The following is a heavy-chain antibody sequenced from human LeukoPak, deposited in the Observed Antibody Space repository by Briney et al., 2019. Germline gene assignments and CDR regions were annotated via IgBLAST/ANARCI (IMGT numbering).Heavy chain of an antibody. CDR3: ARETAAAAGPFDY. CDR2: IYYSGST. Sequence: SETLSLTCTVSGGSISSDVYYWSWIRQRPGKGLEWIGSIYYSGSTYYNPSLKSRVTISVDTSKNQFSLKLSSVTAADTAVYYCARETAAAAGPFDYWGQGTLVTVSS. D-gene: IGHD6-13*01. V-gene: IGHV4-31*03. CDR1: GGSISSDVYY. J-gene: IGHJ4*02.